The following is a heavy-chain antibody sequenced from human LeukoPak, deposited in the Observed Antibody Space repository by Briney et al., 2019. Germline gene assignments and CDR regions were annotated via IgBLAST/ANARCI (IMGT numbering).Heavy chain of an antibody. Sequence: ASVKVSCKASGYTFTSYGISWVRQAPGQGLEWMGWISAYNGNTNYAQKLQGRVTITADKSTSTAYMELSSLRSEDTAVYYCAREPSIVGTKGIDYWGQGTLVTVSS. J-gene: IGHJ4*02. V-gene: IGHV1-18*04. CDR1: GYTFTSYG. CDR3: AREPSIVGTKGIDY. D-gene: IGHD1-26*01. CDR2: ISAYNGNT.